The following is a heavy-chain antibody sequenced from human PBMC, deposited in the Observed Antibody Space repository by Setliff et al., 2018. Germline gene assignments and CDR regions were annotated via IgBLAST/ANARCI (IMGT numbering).Heavy chain of an antibody. CDR1: GFSLSTSGVG. CDR3: ARINMVRGVPPHLDY. D-gene: IGHD3-10*01. J-gene: IGHJ4*02. V-gene: IGHV2-5*01. Sequence: GPTLVNPTQTLTLTCTFSGFSLSTSGVGVGWIRQPPGKALEWLALIYWNDDKRYSPSLKSRLTITKDTSKNQVVLTMTNMDPVDTATYYCARINMVRGVPPHLDYWGQGTLVTVSS. CDR2: IYWNDDK.